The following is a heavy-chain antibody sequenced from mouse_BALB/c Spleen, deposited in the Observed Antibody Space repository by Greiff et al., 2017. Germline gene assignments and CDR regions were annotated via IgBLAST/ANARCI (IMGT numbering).Heavy chain of an antibody. Sequence: EVQLQQSGPGLVKPSQSLSLTCSVTGYSFTSCYYWNWIRQFPGNKLEWMGYISYDGSNNYNPSLKNRITITRDTSKNQFFLKLNSVTTEDTATCYCARRTWLFDYWGQGTTLTVSS. V-gene: IGHV3-6*02. CDR1: GYSFTSCYY. CDR3: ARRTWLFDY. J-gene: IGHJ2*01. CDR2: ISYDGSN.